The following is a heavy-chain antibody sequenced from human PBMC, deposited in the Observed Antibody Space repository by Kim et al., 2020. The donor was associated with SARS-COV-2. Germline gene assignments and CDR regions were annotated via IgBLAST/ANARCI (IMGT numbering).Heavy chain of an antibody. J-gene: IGHJ6*02. CDR2: IIPIFGTA. Sequence: SVKVSCKASGGTFSSYAISWVRQAPGQGLEWMGGIIPIFGTANYAQKFQGRVTITADESTSTAYMELSSLRSEETAVYYCARGGYSSGNYYYYGMDVWGQGTTVTVSS. CDR3: ARGGYSSGNYYYYGMDV. D-gene: IGHD6-19*01. CDR1: GGTFSSYA. V-gene: IGHV1-69*13.